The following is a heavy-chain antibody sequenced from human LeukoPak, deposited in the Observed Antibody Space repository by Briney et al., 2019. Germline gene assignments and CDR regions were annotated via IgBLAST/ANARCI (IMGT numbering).Heavy chain of an antibody. CDR2: IYYTGNT. D-gene: IGHD3-22*01. V-gene: IGHV4-59*08. Sequence: PSETLSLTCAVSPLSVTNYYWSWIRQPPGKGLEWIGYIYYTGNTNYNPSLKSRVTLSLDTSKNQFSLRPNSVTATDTAVYYCARHASYFYSSPYADWGQGTLVTVSS. J-gene: IGHJ4*02. CDR1: PLSVTNYY. CDR3: ARHASYFYSSPYAD.